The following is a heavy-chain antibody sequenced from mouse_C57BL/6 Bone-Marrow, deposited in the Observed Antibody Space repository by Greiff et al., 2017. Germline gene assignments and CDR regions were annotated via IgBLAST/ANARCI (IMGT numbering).Heavy chain of an antibody. CDR3: AFDGSAY. V-gene: IGHV1-81*01. D-gene: IGHD2-3*01. CDR2: IYPRSGNT. J-gene: IGHJ3*01. Sequence: QVQLKQSGAELARPGASVKLSCKASGYTFTSYGISWVKQRTGQGLEWIGEIYPRSGNTYYNEKFKGKATLTADKSSSTAYMELRSLTSEDSAVYFCAFDGSAYWGQGTLVTVSA. CDR1: GYTFTSYG.